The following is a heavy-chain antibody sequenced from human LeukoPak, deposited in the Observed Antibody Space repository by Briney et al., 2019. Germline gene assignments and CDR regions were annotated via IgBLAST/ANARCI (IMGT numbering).Heavy chain of an antibody. CDR2: ISSSSSYI. CDR3: ARDLRAVAARGDY. V-gene: IGHV3-21*01. D-gene: IGHD6-19*01. CDR1: GFTFSSYS. J-gene: IGHJ4*02. Sequence: GRSLRLSCAASGFTFSSYSMNWVRQAPGKGLEWVSSISSSSSYIYYADSVKGRFTISRDNAKNSLYLQMNSLRAEDTAVYYCARDLRAVAARGDYWGQGTLVTVSS.